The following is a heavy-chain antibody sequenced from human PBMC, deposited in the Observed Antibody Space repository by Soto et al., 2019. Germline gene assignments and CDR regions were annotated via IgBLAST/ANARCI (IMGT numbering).Heavy chain of an antibody. V-gene: IGHV4-31*03. CDR3: ARERQLGPSSGRLDF. Sequence: PSETLSLTCNVSGDSIDSGGSYWRWSRQRPGKGLEWIGYIYYTGSSYYNPSLKSRLTLSLDRSNNQFSLQLRSVTAADTAVYYCARERQLGPSSGRLDFWGLGTLVTVS. D-gene: IGHD6-6*01. J-gene: IGHJ4*02. CDR2: IYYTGSS. CDR1: GDSIDSGGSY.